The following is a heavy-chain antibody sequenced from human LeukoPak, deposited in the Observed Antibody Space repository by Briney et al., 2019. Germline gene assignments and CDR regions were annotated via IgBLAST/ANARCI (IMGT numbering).Heavy chain of an antibody. CDR2: INPSGGST. CDR3: ARDWDIIAAAMGDLDY. V-gene: IGHV1-46*01. D-gene: IGHD6-13*01. CDR1: GYTFTRYY. J-gene: IGHJ4*02. Sequence: ASVKVSCKASGYTFTRYYMHWVRQAPGQGLEWMGIINPSGGSTSYAQKFQGRVTMTRDTSTSTVYMELSSLRSEDTAVYYCARDWDIIAAAMGDLDYWGREPWSPSPQ.